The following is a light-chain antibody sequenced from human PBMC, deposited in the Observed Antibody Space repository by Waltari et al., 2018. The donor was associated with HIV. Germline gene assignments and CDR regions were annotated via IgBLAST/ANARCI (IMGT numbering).Light chain of an antibody. CDR2: DDN. CDR3: QVWDTTTDQWV. CDR1: NIGSKS. V-gene: IGLV3-21*04. J-gene: IGLJ3*02. Sequence: SYVLTQPPSVSVDPGETARITGGGTNIGSKSVQRYQQKPGQAPGLVIYDDNDRPSGIPERFSGASSGNTATLTISRFEAGDEADYYCQVWDTTTDQWVFGGGTELAVL.